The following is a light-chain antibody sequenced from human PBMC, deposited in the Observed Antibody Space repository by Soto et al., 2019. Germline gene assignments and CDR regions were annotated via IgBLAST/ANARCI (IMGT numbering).Light chain of an antibody. V-gene: IGLV1-44*01. CDR2: GND. CDR3: TALDDSLRAVL. CDR1: SSNIGSNT. Sequence: QSVLTQPPSASGTPGHRVTISCSGGSSNIGSNTVNWYQHLPGAAPTLLIYGNDQRPSGVPDRFSGSKSGTSVFLAISGLQSEAEADYYCTALDDSLRAVLFGGGTKLTVL. J-gene: IGLJ2*01.